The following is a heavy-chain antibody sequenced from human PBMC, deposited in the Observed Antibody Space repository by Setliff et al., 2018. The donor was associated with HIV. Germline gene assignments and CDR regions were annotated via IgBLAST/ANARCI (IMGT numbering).Heavy chain of an antibody. J-gene: IGHJ5*02. Sequence: SETLSLTCAVYVGSFSDYYWSWIRQPPGKGLEWIGEINHSGSTNYNPSLKSRVTISVDTSKNQFSLKLSSVTASDTAVYYCARRYRIAARPKWFDPWGQGTLVTVSS. CDR2: INHSGST. CDR1: VGSFSDYY. CDR3: ARRYRIAARPKWFDP. V-gene: IGHV4-34*01. D-gene: IGHD6-6*01.